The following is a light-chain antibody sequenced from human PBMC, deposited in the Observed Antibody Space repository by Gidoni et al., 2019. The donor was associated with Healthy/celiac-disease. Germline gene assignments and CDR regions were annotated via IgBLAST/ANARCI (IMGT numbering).Light chain of an antibody. CDR2: GAS. Sequence: IVMTQSPATLSVSPGERATLSCSASQSVSSNLAWYQQKPGQAPRLLIYGASTRATGIPARFSGSGSGTEFTLTISSLQSEDFAVYYCQQYNNWPPEGTFGQGTKVEIK. CDR3: QQYNNWPPEGT. V-gene: IGKV3-15*01. CDR1: QSVSSN. J-gene: IGKJ1*01.